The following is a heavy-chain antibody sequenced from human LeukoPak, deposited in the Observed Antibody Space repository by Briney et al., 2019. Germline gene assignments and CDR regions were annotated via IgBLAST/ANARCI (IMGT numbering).Heavy chain of an antibody. CDR2: ISRSGDST. J-gene: IGHJ4*02. CDR1: GFAFSGYA. D-gene: IGHD2-15*01. Sequence: SGGSLRLSCSASGFAFSGYAMHWVRQAPGKGLEYVSAISRSGDSTYYADSVKGRISISRDNSKNTLYLQASSLKTEDTAVYYCVKGTYTAAHWGQGTLVTVSS. V-gene: IGHV3-64D*06. CDR3: VKGTYTAAH.